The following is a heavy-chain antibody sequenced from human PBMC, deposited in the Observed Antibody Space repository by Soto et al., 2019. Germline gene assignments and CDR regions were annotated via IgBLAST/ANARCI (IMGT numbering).Heavy chain of an antibody. CDR3: ARDGGRLETDFDY. V-gene: IGHV4-38-2*02. J-gene: IGHJ4*02. Sequence: LSLTCAVSGYSISNGYYWGWIRQPPGKGLEWIGSIYHSGSTYYNASLKSRVTISVHTSKNQFSLRLSSVTAADTAVYYCARDGGRLETDFDYWGQGTLVTVSS. CDR1: GYSISNGYY. CDR2: IYHSGST. D-gene: IGHD1-26*01.